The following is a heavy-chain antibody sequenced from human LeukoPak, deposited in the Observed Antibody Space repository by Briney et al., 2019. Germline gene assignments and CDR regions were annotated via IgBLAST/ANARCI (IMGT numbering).Heavy chain of an antibody. V-gene: IGHV3-48*03. CDR1: GFSFSDYE. J-gene: IGHJ4*02. D-gene: IGHD3-10*01. CDR3: ARGSWDF. CDR2: ISTSGSTI. Sequence: GGSPRLSCAVSGFSFSDYEMNWVRQAPGKGLGWILYISTSGSTIHHAHSLKGQFTISRDNAKNSLYLQMNSLTAEDTAVYYCARGSWDFWGQGTLLTVSS.